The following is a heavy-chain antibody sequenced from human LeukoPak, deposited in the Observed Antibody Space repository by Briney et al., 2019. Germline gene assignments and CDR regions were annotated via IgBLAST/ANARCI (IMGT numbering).Heavy chain of an antibody. J-gene: IGHJ4*02. CDR2: INPNSRGT. CDR3: VRVSEGFSSGWYRGKYFDY. V-gene: IGHV1-2*02. D-gene: IGHD6-19*01. CDR1: GGTFSSYA. Sequence: ASVKVSCKASGGTFSSYAISWVRQAPGQGLEWMGWINPNSRGTNYAQKFQGRVTITRDTSISTVYMELSSLRSDDTAVYYCVRVSEGFSSGWYRGKYFDYWGQGTLVTVSS.